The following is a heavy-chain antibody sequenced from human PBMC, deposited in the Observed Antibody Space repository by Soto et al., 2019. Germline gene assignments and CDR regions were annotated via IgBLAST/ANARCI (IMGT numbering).Heavy chain of an antibody. Sequence: PGESLKISCKGSGYSFAGYWITWVRQKPGKGLEWMGRFDPSDSPTYYSPSFRGHVTISATKSITTVFLQWSSLRSSDTAMYYCARQIYDSDTGPNFQYYFDSWGQGTPVTVSS. V-gene: IGHV5-10-1*01. CDR2: FDPSDSPT. CDR3: ARQIYDSDTGPNFQYYFDS. CDR1: GYSFAGYW. J-gene: IGHJ4*02. D-gene: IGHD3-22*01.